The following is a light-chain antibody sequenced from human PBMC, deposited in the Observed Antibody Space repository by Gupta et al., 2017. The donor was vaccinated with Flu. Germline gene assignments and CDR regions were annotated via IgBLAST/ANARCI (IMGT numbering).Light chain of an antibody. J-gene: IGKJ1*01. Sequence: DIVMTQSPDSLAVSLGERATINCKSSQSVLYSPNNKNSLAWYQQKPGQPPKLLIYWASTRESGVPDRFSGSGSGTDFALTISSLQAEDVAVYYCQQYYTFPWTFGQGTKVEIK. CDR1: QSVLYSPNNKNS. CDR2: WAS. CDR3: QQYYTFPWT. V-gene: IGKV4-1*01.